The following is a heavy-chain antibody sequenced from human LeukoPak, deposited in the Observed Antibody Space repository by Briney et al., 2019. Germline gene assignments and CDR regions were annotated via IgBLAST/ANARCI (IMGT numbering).Heavy chain of an antibody. V-gene: IGHV4-59*01. J-gene: IGHJ2*01. Sequence: SETLSLTCTVSGGSISSYSWSWIRQPPGKGLEWIGYLYYSGNTNYNPSLKSRVDISVDTSKNQFSLKLSSVTAADTAVYYCARVVTYYDSSGSVNGYFDLWGRGTLVTVSS. D-gene: IGHD3-22*01. CDR1: GGSISSYS. CDR3: ARVVTYYDSSGSVNGYFDL. CDR2: LYYSGNT.